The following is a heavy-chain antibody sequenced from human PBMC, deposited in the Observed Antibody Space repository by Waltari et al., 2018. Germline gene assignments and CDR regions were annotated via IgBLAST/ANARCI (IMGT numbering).Heavy chain of an antibody. CDR2: INPNSGGT. CDR1: GSPFTDSY. J-gene: IGHJ4*02. V-gene: IGHV1-2*02. D-gene: IGHD3-22*01. Sequence: QVQLVQSGAEVKKPGASVRVSCKASGSPFTDSYIHWVRQAPGQGLEWMGWINPNSGGTNYAQKFQGRVTMTRDTSISTASMELSRLRSDDTAVYYCARVLSYYYDSSGYYFDYWGQGTLVTVSS. CDR3: ARVLSYYYDSSGYYFDY.